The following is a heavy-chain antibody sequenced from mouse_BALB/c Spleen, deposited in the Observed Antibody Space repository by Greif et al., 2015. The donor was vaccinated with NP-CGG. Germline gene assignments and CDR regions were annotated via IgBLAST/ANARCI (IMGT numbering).Heavy chain of an antibody. D-gene: IGHD2-1*01. CDR1: GYTFTSYW. CDR3: ARSYGNYVDYAMDY. J-gene: IGHJ4*01. Sequence: QVQLQQSGAELAKPGASVKMSCKASGYTFTSYWMHWVKQRPGQGLEWIGYINPSTGYTEYNQKFKDKATLTADKSSSTAYMQLSSLTSEDSAVYYCARSYGNYVDYAMDYWGQGTSVTVSS. CDR2: INPSTGYT. V-gene: IGHV1-7*01.